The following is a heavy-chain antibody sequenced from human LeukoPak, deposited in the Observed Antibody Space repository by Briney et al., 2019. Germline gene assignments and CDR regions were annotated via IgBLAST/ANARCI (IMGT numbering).Heavy chain of an antibody. CDR1: GYTFTSYG. J-gene: IGHJ3*02. V-gene: IGHV1-18*01. CDR3: ARPLSGSDLYVDAFDI. CDR2: ISAYNGNT. D-gene: IGHD1-26*01. Sequence: ASVKVSCKASGYTFTSYGISWVRQAPGQGLEWMGWISAYNGNTNYAQKLQGRVTMTTDTSTSTAYMELWSLRSDDTAVYYCARPLSGSDLYVDAFDIWGQGTMVTVSS.